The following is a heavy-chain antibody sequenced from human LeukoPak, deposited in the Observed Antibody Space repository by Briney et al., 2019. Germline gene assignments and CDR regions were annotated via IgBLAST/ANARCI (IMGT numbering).Heavy chain of an antibody. J-gene: IGHJ6*03. D-gene: IGHD3-9*01. Sequence: GGSLRLSCAASGFTVSRTYMSWVRQAPGKGLEWVSVIYSDGNTYYADSVKGRFTISRDNSNNTLYLQMHSLRAEDTAVYYCAKDLILAGFYYYYMDVWGKGTTVTVSS. CDR3: AKDLILAGFYYYYMDV. CDR2: IYSDGNT. CDR1: GFTVSRTY. V-gene: IGHV3-53*01.